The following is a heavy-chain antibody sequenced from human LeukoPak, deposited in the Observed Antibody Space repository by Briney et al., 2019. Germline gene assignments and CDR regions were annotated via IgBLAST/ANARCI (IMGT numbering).Heavy chain of an antibody. V-gene: IGHV2-5*02. D-gene: IGHD1-7*01. CDR1: GFSLSTSGEG. CDR2: IYWDGDK. CDR3: AHRTGTTLLDY. J-gene: IGHJ4*02. Sequence: ESGPTLVKPTQTLTLTCTFSGFSLSTSGEGVGWIRQPPGKALEWLGFIYWDGDKRCSPSRKSKLTITKDTSKNQVVLTMTNMDPVDTATYYCAHRTGTTLLDYWGQGTLVTVSS.